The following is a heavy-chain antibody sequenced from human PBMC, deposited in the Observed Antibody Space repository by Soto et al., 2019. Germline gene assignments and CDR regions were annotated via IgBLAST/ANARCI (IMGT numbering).Heavy chain of an antibody. CDR1: EFTFDISA. Sequence: GGSLRLSCAASEFTFDISAMAWVRQSPGKGLEWVSAISSGGDSTYYADSVKGRFTVSRDNSKNTLFLQMNSLRAEDTAVYYCAHIDYYDSSGYDYWGQGTLVTVS. J-gene: IGHJ4*02. CDR3: AHIDYYDSSGYDY. CDR2: ISSGGDST. V-gene: IGHV3-23*01. D-gene: IGHD3-22*01.